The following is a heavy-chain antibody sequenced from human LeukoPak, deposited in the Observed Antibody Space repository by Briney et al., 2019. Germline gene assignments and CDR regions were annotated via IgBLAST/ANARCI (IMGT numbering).Heavy chain of an antibody. Sequence: GGSLRLSCEVFGFSASDYYMSWVRQAPGKGLEWVSLIRGSGATFYADSVKGRFTISRDDSKNMVFLQMNRLRVEDTAVYFCARDRAATEDWVEFDPWGQGTLVTVSS. CDR2: IRGSGAT. D-gene: IGHD6-25*01. CDR1: GFSASDYY. V-gene: IGHV3-66*03. CDR3: ARDRAATEDWVEFDP. J-gene: IGHJ5*02.